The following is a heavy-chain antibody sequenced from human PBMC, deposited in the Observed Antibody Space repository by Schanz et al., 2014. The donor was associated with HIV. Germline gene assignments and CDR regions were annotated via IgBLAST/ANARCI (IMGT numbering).Heavy chain of an antibody. Sequence: QVQLVQSGTEVAQPGASVKVSCKASGYTFSRSAISWVRQAPGQGLEWMGWISGKNGETNYAQNFQGRVTMTTDTSASTTYMELTSLRSDDTAMYYCARDLNRWRDGSGKWFDTWGQGTLVTVSS. J-gene: IGHJ5*02. CDR1: GYTFSRSA. CDR2: ISGKNGET. V-gene: IGHV1-18*01. D-gene: IGHD2-15*01. CDR3: ARDLNRWRDGSGKWFDT.